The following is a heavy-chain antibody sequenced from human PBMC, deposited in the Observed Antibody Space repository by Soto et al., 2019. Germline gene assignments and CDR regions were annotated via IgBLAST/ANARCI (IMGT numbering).Heavy chain of an antibody. Sequence: ASVKVSCKASGGTFSSYAISWVRQAPGQGLEWMGGIIPIFGTANYAQKFQGRVTITADESTSTAYMELSSLRPEDTAVYYCARDFREDTAMAAGSYYYYGMDVWGQGTTVTVSS. V-gene: IGHV1-69*13. CDR2: IIPIFGTA. D-gene: IGHD5-18*01. CDR1: GGTFSSYA. J-gene: IGHJ6*02. CDR3: ARDFREDTAMAAGSYYYYGMDV.